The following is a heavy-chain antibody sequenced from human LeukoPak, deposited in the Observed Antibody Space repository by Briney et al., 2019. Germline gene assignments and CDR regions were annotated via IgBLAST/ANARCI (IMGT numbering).Heavy chain of an antibody. J-gene: IGHJ4*02. CDR1: GFTFSSYG. D-gene: IGHD3-10*01. V-gene: IGHV3-30*03. Sequence: GGSLRLSCAASGFTFSSYGMHWVRQAPGKGLEWVAVISYDGSNKYYADSVKGRFTISRDNSKNTLYLQMNSLRAEDTAVYYCARGYGSGSYYLDYWGQGTLVTVSS. CDR3: ARGYGSGSYYLDY. CDR2: ISYDGSNK.